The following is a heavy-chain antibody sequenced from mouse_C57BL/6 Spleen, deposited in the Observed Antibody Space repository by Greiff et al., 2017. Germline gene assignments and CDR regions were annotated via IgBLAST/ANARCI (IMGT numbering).Heavy chain of an antibody. CDR3: ASVMVTTGGFDY. CDR1: GYTFTDYN. V-gene: IGHV1-22*01. Sequence: EVQLQQSGPELVKPGASVKMSCKASGYTFTDYNMHWVKQSHGKSLEWIGYINPNNGGTSYNQKFKGKATLTVNKSSSTAYMELRSLTSEDSAVYYCASVMVTTGGFDYWGQGTTLTVSS. J-gene: IGHJ2*01. D-gene: IGHD2-2*01. CDR2: INPNNGGT.